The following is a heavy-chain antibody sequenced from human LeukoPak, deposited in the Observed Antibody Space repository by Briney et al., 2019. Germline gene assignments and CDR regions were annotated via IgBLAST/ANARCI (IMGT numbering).Heavy chain of an antibody. CDR1: GDSISNCHYY. CDR3: ARLNPLEHLFSFSFDS. D-gene: IGHD3-3*01. J-gene: IGHJ4*02. Sequence: KPSETLSLTCSVSGDSISNCHYYWGWIRQPPGKGLEWLSTISSRGSTFYNPSLKSRVTISVDTSKNPIALNLSSVTASDTSLYYCARLNPLEHLFSFSFDSWGQGILATVSS. V-gene: IGHV4-39*01. CDR2: ISSRGST.